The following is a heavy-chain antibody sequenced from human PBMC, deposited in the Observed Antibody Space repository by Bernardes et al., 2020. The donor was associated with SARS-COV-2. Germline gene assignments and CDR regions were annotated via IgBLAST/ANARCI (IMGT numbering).Heavy chain of an antibody. Sequence: ASVKVSCKSSGYTFTGYFIHWVRQAPGQGLEWMGYINPNNGGTKYAQKFQGRVTMTRDTSISTAYMELSRLKSDDTAIYYCAGGGGGLPFWGQGTLVTVSS. D-gene: IGHD3-10*01. CDR2: INPNNGGT. J-gene: IGHJ4*02. V-gene: IGHV1-2*02. CDR1: GYTFTGYF. CDR3: AGGGGGLPF.